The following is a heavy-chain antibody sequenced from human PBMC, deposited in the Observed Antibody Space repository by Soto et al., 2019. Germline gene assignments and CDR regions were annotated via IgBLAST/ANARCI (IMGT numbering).Heavy chain of an antibody. V-gene: IGHV1-8*01. D-gene: IGHD2-15*01. CDR1: GYTFTSYD. CDR3: ARQKVDASDY. CDR2: MNPNSGNT. Sequence: ASVKVSCKASGYTFTSYDINWVRQATGQGLEWMGWMNPNSGNTGYAHKFQGRVTMTRNTSISTAYMELSSLRSEDSAVYYCARQKVDASDYWGQGTLVTVSS. J-gene: IGHJ4*02.